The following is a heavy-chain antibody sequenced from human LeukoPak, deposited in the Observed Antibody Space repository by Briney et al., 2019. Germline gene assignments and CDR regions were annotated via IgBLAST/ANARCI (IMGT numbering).Heavy chain of an antibody. CDR3: ARDSSGWSKNY. CDR1: GLTLTTYW. D-gene: IGHD6-19*01. Sequence: GGSLRLSCAASGLTLTTYWMHWVRQAPGKGLQWVSAISGSGGDTYYEDSVKGRFTISRDNSKNMMYLQMNSLRAEDTAVYYCARDSSGWSKNYWGQGTLVTVSS. V-gene: IGHV3-23*01. J-gene: IGHJ4*02. CDR2: ISGSGGDT.